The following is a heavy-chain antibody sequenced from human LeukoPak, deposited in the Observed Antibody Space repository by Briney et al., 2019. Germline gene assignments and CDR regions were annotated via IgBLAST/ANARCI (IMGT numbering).Heavy chain of an antibody. Sequence: GGSLRLSCAASGLSFSSYAMHWVRQAPWKGLEYVSGISGNGGSTYYANSVKGKFTISRDNSKNTLHLQMGSLRAEDMAVYYCASSPPTGTTWYFDLWGRGTLVTVSS. D-gene: IGHD1-7*01. J-gene: IGHJ2*01. CDR1: GLSFSSYA. CDR2: ISGNGGST. V-gene: IGHV3-64*01. CDR3: ASSPPTGTTWYFDL.